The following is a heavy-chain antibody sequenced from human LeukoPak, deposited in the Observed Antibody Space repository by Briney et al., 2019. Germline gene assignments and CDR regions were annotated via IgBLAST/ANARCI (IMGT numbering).Heavy chain of an antibody. CDR2: LHPEAGAA. CDR1: GYTLSDLA. V-gene: IGHV1-24*01. Sequence: ASVKVSCNVSGYTLSDLAMHGVRQAPGKGLEWVGGLHPEAGAAIYAPPLQGRVIITEDPSSDTPYMVLSRLRSEDTAVYYCAARNVGDYGAFAIWGQRTMVSASS. J-gene: IGHJ3*02. D-gene: IGHD4-17*01. CDR3: AARNVGDYGAFAI.